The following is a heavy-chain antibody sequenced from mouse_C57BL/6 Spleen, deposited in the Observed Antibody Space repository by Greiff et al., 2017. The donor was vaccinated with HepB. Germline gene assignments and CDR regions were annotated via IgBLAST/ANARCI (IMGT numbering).Heavy chain of an antibody. CDR3: ARSDGYGAMDY. D-gene: IGHD2-3*01. CDR1: GFTFTDYY. V-gene: IGHV7-3*01. Sequence: EVQLVESGGGLVQPGGSLSLSCAASGFTFTDYYMSWVRQPPGKALEWLGFIRNKANGYTTEYSASVKGRFTISRDNSQSILYLQMNARRAEDSATYYCARSDGYGAMDYWGQGTSVTVSS. J-gene: IGHJ4*01. CDR2: IRNKANGYTT.